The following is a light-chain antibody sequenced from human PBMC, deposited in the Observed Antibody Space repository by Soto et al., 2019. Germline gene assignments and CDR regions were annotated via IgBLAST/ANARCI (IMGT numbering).Light chain of an antibody. J-gene: IGKJ1*01. Sequence: DIQMTQSPSTPSASVGYRLTISCRASQSISSWLAWYQQKPGKAPXLLIYDASSLESGVPSRFSGSGSGTEFTLTISSMQPDDFATYYCQQYNSYLFGQGTKVDIK. CDR2: DAS. CDR1: QSISSW. CDR3: QQYNSYL. V-gene: IGKV1-5*01.